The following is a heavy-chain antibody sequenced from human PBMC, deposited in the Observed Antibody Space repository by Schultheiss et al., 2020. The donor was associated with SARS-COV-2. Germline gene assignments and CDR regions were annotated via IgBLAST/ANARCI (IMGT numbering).Heavy chain of an antibody. V-gene: IGHV1-2*02. J-gene: IGHJ5*02. CDR1: GYTFTSYG. CDR3: ARNAGSYSGEVGWFDP. D-gene: IGHD1-26*01. CDR2: INPNSGGT. Sequence: ASVKVSCKASGYTFTSYGISWVRQAPGQGLEWMGWINPNSGGTNYARKFQGRVTMTRDTSISTAYMELSRLRSDDTAVYYCARNAGSYSGEVGWFDPWGQGTLVTVSS.